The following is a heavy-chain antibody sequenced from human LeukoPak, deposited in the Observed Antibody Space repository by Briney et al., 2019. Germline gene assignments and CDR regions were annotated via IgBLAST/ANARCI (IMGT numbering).Heavy chain of an antibody. V-gene: IGHV4-38-2*02. D-gene: IGHD3-3*01. Sequence: PSETLSLTCSVSGYSISSGYYWDWIRQPPGKGLEWIASIYYSGSTYYNPSLKSRVTISVDTSKNQFSLKLSSVTAADTAVYYCARGNYDFWSGRPKSPFDYFDYWGQGTLVTVSS. CDR2: IYYSGST. J-gene: IGHJ4*02. CDR1: GYSISSGYY. CDR3: ARGNYDFWSGRPKSPFDYFDY.